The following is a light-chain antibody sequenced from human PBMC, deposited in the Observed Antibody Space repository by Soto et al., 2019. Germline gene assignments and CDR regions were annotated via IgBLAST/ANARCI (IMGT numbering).Light chain of an antibody. J-gene: IGKJ2*01. Sequence: EIVLTQSPGTLSLSPGERATPSCRASQSVSSIYLAWYQQKPGQAPRLLIYRASSRATGIPDRFSGSGSGTDFTLTISRLEPEDFAVYYCQQYGGSPPYTFGQGTKLEIK. CDR1: QSVSSIY. CDR3: QQYGGSPPYT. CDR2: RAS. V-gene: IGKV3-20*01.